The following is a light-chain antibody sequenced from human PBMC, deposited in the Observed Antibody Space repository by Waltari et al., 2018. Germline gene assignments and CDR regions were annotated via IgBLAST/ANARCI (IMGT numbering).Light chain of an antibody. Sequence: DIRLTQSPSSLSASVGDRVTITCRASHGIAYYLAWFQQKPGKAPRPLIFGASSLQSGVPWRFGGGGSETFFTLTINDLQPEDFATYYCQQYNSYPPTFGGGTRV. CDR1: HGIAYY. CDR3: QQYNSYPPT. J-gene: IGKJ4*01. CDR2: GAS. V-gene: IGKV1-16*01.